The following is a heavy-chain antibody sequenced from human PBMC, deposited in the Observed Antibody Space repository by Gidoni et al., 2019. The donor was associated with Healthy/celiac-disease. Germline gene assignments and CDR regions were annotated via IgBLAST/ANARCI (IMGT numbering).Heavy chain of an antibody. CDR1: GLTFSSYG. V-gene: IGHV3-30*18. Sequence: QVQLVESGGGVVQPGRSLRLSCAASGLTFSSYGMHWVRQAPGKGLGWVAVISYDGSNKYYADSVKGRFTISRDNSKNTLYLQMNSLRAEDTAVYYCAKDTGVPATGSAFDIWGQGTMVTVSS. CDR3: AKDTGVPATGSAFDI. D-gene: IGHD2-2*01. CDR2: ISYDGSNK. J-gene: IGHJ3*02.